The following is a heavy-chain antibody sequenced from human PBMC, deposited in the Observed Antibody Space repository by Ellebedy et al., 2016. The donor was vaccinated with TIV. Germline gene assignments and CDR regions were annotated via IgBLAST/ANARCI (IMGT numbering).Heavy chain of an antibody. J-gene: IGHJ4*02. V-gene: IGHV3-66*01. CDR2: IYSSGST. Sequence: GESLKISCAASGFTVSTNYMSWIRQAPGKGLEWISVIYSSGSTSYAKSVKGRFTISRDDSKNTLYLQMNSLRAEDTAVYYCARARYNWNLKDWGQGTLVTVSS. CDR1: GFTVSTNY. D-gene: IGHD1-20*01. CDR3: ARARYNWNLKD.